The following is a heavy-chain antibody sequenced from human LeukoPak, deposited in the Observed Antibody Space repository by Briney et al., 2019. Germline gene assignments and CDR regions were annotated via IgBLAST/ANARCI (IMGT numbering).Heavy chain of an antibody. CDR1: GFTFSSYA. Sequence: PGGSLRLSCAASGFTFSSYAMSWVRQAPGKGLEWVSAISGSGGSTYYADSVKGRFTISRDNSKNTLYLQMNSLRAEDTAVYYCGKPHGGYDILTGYYNPEHYFDYRGQGTLVTDCS. J-gene: IGHJ4*02. V-gene: IGHV3-23*01. CDR2: ISGSGGST. CDR3: GKPHGGYDILTGYYNPEHYFDY. D-gene: IGHD3-9*01.